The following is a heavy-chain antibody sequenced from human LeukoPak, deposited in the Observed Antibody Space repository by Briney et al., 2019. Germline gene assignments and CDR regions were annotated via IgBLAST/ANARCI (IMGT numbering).Heavy chain of an antibody. CDR2: IYYSGST. V-gene: IGHV4-39*01. Sequence: PSETLSLTCTVSGGPISSSSYYWGWIRQPSGKGLEWIGSIYYSGSTYYNPSLKSRVTISVDTSKNQFSLKLSSVTAADTAVYYCARLAQDTIFGVVILATSIDYWGQGTLVTVSS. CDR1: GGPISSSSYY. J-gene: IGHJ4*02. D-gene: IGHD3-3*01. CDR3: ARLAQDTIFGVVILATSIDY.